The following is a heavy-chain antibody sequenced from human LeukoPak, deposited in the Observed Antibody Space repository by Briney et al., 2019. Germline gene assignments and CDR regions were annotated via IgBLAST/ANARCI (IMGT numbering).Heavy chain of an antibody. CDR2: ISAYNGNT. J-gene: IGHJ4*02. D-gene: IGHD4-17*01. Sequence: ASVKVSCKASGYTFTSYGISWVRQAPGQGGEWRGWISAYNGNTNSPQKLQGRVTMTTDTSTSTAYMELRSLRSDDTAVYYCARGDYSVHADYWGQGTLVTVSS. CDR3: ARGDYSVHADY. CDR1: GYTFTSYG. V-gene: IGHV1-18*01.